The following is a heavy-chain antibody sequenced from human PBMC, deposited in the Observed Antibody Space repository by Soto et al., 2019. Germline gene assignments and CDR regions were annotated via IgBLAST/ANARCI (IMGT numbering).Heavy chain of an antibody. Sequence: GGSLRLSCTASGFTFSSYAMGWVRQAPGKGLECVSSISGGGDNTLYADSVKGRLTLSRDNSKNTLYLQMNSLRAEDTAVYYCARAGPFYLDYWGQGTLVTVSS. CDR1: GFTFSSYA. V-gene: IGHV3-23*01. CDR3: ARAGPFYLDY. J-gene: IGHJ4*02. CDR2: ISGGGDNT.